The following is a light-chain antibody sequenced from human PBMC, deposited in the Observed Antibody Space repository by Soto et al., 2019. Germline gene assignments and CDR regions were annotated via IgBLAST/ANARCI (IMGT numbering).Light chain of an antibody. J-gene: IGKJ1*01. Sequence: AIQMTQSPASVSASPGDRVTITCRASQSVSGYLAWYQQKPGGAPKLLIYSASTLQSGVPSRFSGSGFGTDFTLAISGLQSEDFATYYCQHYNSYSEAFGQGTKVDIK. V-gene: IGKV1-8*01. CDR2: SAS. CDR3: QHYNSYSEA. CDR1: QSVSGY.